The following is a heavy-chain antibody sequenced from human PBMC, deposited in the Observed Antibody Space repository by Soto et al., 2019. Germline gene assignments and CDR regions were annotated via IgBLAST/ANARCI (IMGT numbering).Heavy chain of an antibody. CDR2: TYYRSKWYN. V-gene: IGHV6-1*01. CDR1: GDSVSSRSVT. Sequence: PSQTLSLTCAISGDSVSSRSVTWNWIRQSPSRSLEWLGRTYYRSKWYNDYAESVKSRITINPDTSKNQFSLHLNSVTPEDTAVYYCVRLIGNSWLDFWGQGTLVTVSS. J-gene: IGHJ5*01. D-gene: IGHD1-26*01. CDR3: VRLIGNSWLDF.